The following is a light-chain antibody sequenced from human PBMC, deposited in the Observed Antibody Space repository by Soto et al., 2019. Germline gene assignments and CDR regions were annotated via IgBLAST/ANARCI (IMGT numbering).Light chain of an antibody. CDR1: QTVSRH. V-gene: IGKV3-15*01. CDR3: QQYNTWPLIT. Sequence: EIVMTQSPGTLSVSPGERATLSCRASQTVSRHLAWYQQKPGQAPRLLIFGASTRATGIPDRFSGSGSGTDFTLTISSLQSEDFAVYYCQQYNTWPLITFGPGTRLDTK. J-gene: IGKJ5*01. CDR2: GAS.